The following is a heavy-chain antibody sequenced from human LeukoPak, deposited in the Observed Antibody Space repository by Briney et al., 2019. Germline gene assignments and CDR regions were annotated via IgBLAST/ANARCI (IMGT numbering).Heavy chain of an antibody. CDR3: ARGPIRNWNYGPALRWFDP. CDR2: INHSGST. V-gene: IGHV4-34*01. CDR1: GGSFSGYY. Sequence: SETLSLTCAVYGGSFSGYYWSWIRQPPGKGLEWIGEINHSGSTNYNPSLKSRDTISVDTSKNQFSLKLSSVTAADTAVYYCARGPIRNWNYGPALRWFDPWGQGTLVTVSS. D-gene: IGHD1-7*01. J-gene: IGHJ5*02.